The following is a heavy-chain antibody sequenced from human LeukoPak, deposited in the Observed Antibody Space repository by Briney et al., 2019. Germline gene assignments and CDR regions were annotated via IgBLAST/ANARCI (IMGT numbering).Heavy chain of an antibody. J-gene: IGHJ4*02. Sequence: SETLSLTCTVSGGSISSYYWSCIRQPAGKGLEWIGRIYTSGSTNYNPSLKSRVTMSVDTSKNQFSLKLSSVTAADTAVYYCAADYGDYQFFDYWGQGTLVTVSS. V-gene: IGHV4-4*07. CDR3: AADYGDYQFFDY. CDR2: IYTSGST. CDR1: GGSISSYY. D-gene: IGHD4-17*01.